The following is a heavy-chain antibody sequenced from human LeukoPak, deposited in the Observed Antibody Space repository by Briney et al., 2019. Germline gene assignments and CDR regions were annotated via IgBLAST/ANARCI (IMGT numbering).Heavy chain of an antibody. CDR3: ARGHTAGDAFDI. CDR2: INPNSGGT. D-gene: IGHD2-2*02. CDR1: GYTFTGYY. Sequence: APVKVSCKASGYTFTGYYMHWVRQAPGQGLEWMGWINPNSGGTNYAQKFQGRVTMTRDTSISTAYMELSRLRSDDTAVYYCARGHTAGDAFDIWGQGTMVTVSS. V-gene: IGHV1-2*02. J-gene: IGHJ3*02.